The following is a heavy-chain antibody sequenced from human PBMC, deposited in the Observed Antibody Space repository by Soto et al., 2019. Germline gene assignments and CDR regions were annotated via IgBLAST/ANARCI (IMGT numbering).Heavy chain of an antibody. CDR1: GFTFSSFW. Sequence: EVQLVESGGGLVQPGGSLRLSCAASGFTFSSFWMGWVRQAPGKGLEWVANIKQDGSEKYYVDSVKGRFTISRDNANNSLCLQVNSLRAEDTAVYFSARVLGWGWFDPWGQGTLVTVSS. D-gene: IGHD3-10*01. CDR3: ARVLGWGWFDP. J-gene: IGHJ5*02. CDR2: IKQDGSEK. V-gene: IGHV3-7*01.